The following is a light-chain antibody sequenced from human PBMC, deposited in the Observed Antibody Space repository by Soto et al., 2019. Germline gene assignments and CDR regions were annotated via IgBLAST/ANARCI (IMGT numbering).Light chain of an antibody. Sequence: QSALTQPRSVSGSPGQSVTISCTGTSSDVGGYNYVSWYQQHPVKAPKLMIYDVTKRPSGVPDRFSGSKSGNTASLTISGLQAEDDADYYCCSYAGSYTVVFGGGTKLTVL. CDR2: DVT. CDR3: CSYAGSYTVV. V-gene: IGLV2-11*01. CDR1: SSDVGGYNY. J-gene: IGLJ2*01.